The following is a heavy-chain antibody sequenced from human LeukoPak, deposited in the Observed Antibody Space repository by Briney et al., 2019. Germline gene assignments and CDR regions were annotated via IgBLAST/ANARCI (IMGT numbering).Heavy chain of an antibody. Sequence: GGSLRLSCAASGFTFSSYWMSWVRQAPGKGLEWVANIKQDGSEKYYVDSVKGRFTISRDNAKNSLYLQMNSLRAEDTAVYYCAIGSSNYGWRIMDYWGQGTLVTVSS. J-gene: IGHJ4*02. CDR1: GFTFSSYW. V-gene: IGHV3-7*01. CDR2: IKQDGSEK. CDR3: AIGSSNYGWRIMDY. D-gene: IGHD4-11*01.